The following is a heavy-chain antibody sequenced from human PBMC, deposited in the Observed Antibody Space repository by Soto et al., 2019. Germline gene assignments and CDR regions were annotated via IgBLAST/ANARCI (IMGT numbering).Heavy chain of an antibody. D-gene: IGHD6-19*01. CDR2: INAGNGNT. CDR1: GYTFTSYA. CDR3: ERVSGGVYHFDY. V-gene: IGHV1-3*01. J-gene: IGHJ4*02. Sequence: ASVKVSCKASGYTFTSYAMHWVRQAPGQRLEWMGWINAGNGNTKYSQKFQGRVTITRDTSASTAYMELSSLRSEDTAVYYCERVSGGVYHFDYWGQGTLVTVSS.